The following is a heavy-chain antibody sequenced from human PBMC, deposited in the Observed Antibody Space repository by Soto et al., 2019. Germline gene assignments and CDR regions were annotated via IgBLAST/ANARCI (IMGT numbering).Heavy chain of an antibody. Sequence: PSETLSLTCTVSGGSISSGGYYWSWIRQHPGKGLEWIGYIYYSGATYYNPSLERRVTISMDRSKNAFSLNLSSVTADDTAVYYCARGIWNIEEMIYGFYFDPWGPGTLVTVSS. CDR1: GGSISSGGYY. D-gene: IGHD2-8*01. J-gene: IGHJ5*02. V-gene: IGHV4-30-4*08. CDR3: ARGIWNIEEMIYGFYFDP. CDR2: IYYSGAT.